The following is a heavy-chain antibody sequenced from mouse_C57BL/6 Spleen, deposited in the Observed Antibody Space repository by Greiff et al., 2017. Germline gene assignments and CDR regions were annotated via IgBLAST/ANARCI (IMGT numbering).Heavy chain of an antibody. CDR2: IYPGDGDT. CDR1: GYAFSSYW. D-gene: IGHD2-1*01. J-gene: IGHJ1*03. V-gene: IGHV1-80*01. CDR3: ARVGNSYRYFDV. Sequence: VKLQESGAELVKPGASVKISCKASGYAFSSYWMNWVKQRPGKGLEWIGQIYPGDGDTNYNGKFKGKATLTADKSSSTAYMQLSSLTSEDSAVYFCARVGNSYRYFDVWGTGTTVTVSS.